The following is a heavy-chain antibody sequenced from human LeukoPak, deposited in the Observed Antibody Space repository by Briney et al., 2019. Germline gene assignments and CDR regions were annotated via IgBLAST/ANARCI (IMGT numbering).Heavy chain of an antibody. CDR3: ARARYLNS. D-gene: IGHD2-15*01. V-gene: IGHV3-7*01. J-gene: IGHJ4*02. CDR1: GFTLGDNW. Sequence: GGSLRLSCVGSGFTLGDNWMTWVRLAPGWGLEWVANIKHDGSEKNYVDSVEGRFTISRDNAKNSVYLQMDRLRAEDTAVYYCARARYLNSWGQGTLVTVSS. CDR2: IKHDGSEK.